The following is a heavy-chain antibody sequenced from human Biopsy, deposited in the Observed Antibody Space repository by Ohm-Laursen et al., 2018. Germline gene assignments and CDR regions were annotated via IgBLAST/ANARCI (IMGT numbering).Heavy chain of an antibody. CDR3: ASGGQWPKPYLRYFDP. Sequence: SDTLSLTCSVSGGSVTNYYWTWIRQPPGKGLEWIGYMYYNERTYYNPPLRGRVTISVDTSKNQISLRLSSVTAADTAVYYCASGGQWPKPYLRYFDPWGQGTLVTVSS. V-gene: IGHV4-59*02. J-gene: IGHJ5*02. D-gene: IGHD6-19*01. CDR1: GGSVTNYY. CDR2: MYYNERT.